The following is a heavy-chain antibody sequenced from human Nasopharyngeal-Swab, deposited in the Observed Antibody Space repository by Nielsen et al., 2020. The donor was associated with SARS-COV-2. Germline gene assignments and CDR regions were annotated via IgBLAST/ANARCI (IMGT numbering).Heavy chain of an antibody. CDR3: ARTGYSSGWYFILGY. Sequence: SETLSLTCTVSGGSISSYYWSWIRQPPGKGLEWIGYIYYSGSTNYNPSLKSRVTISVDTSKNQFSLKLSSVTAADTAAYYCARTGYSSGWYFILGYWGQGTLFTVSS. V-gene: IGHV4-59*01. D-gene: IGHD6-19*01. J-gene: IGHJ4*02. CDR1: GGSISSYY. CDR2: IYYSGST.